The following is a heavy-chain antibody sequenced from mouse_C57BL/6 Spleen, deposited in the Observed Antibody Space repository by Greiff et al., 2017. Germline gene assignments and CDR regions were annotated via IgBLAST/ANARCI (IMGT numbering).Heavy chain of an antibody. V-gene: IGHV1-69*01. CDR2: IDPSDSYT. Sequence: QVQLQQSGAELVMPGASVKLSCKASGYTFTSYWMHWVKQRPGQGLEWIGEIDPSDSYTNYNQKFKGKSTLTVDKSSSTAYMQLSSLTSEDSAVYYCARSPITTVVATYDWYFDVWGTGTTVTVSS. J-gene: IGHJ1*03. CDR3: ARSPITTVVATYDWYFDV. CDR1: GYTFTSYW. D-gene: IGHD1-1*01.